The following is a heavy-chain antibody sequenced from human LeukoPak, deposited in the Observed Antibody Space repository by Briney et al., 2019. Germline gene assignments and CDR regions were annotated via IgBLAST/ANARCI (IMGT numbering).Heavy chain of an antibody. J-gene: IGHJ5*02. CDR3: ARHPTIFGVVIIDP. Sequence: SETLSLTCTVSGYSISSGYYWGWIRQPPGKGPEWIGSIYHSGSTYYNPSLKSRVTISVDTSKNQFSLKLSSVTAADTAIYYRARHPTIFGVVIIDPWGQGTLVTVSS. CDR1: GYSISSGYY. CDR2: IYHSGST. V-gene: IGHV4-38-2*02. D-gene: IGHD3-3*01.